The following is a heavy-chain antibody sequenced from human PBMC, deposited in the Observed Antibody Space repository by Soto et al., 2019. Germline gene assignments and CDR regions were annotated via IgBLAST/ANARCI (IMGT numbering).Heavy chain of an antibody. CDR2: ISYDGSNK. CDR1: GFTFSSYG. V-gene: IGHV3-30*18. CDR3: AKDQGYSGYDPGGY. Sequence: GGSLRLSCAASGFTFSSYGMHWVRQAPGKGLEWVAVISYDGSNKYYADSVKGRFTISRDNSKNTLYLQMNSLRAEDTAVYYCAKDQGYSGYDPGGYWGQGTLVTVSS. J-gene: IGHJ4*02. D-gene: IGHD5-12*01.